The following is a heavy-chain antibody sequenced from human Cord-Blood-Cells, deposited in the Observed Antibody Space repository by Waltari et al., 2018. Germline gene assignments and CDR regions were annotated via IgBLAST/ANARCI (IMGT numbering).Heavy chain of an antibody. CDR1: GFTFSSYA. CDR2: ISGSGGRT. J-gene: IGHJ4*02. D-gene: IGHD3-10*01. V-gene: IGHV3-23*01. CDR3: AKRGGFGYYYGSGSYDY. Sequence: EVQLLESGGGLVQPGGSLRLSCAASGFTFSSYAMSCVRQAPGKGLEWVSAISGSGGRTYDADSVKGRFTISRDNSKNTLYLQMNSLRAEDTAVYYCAKRGGFGYYYGSGSYDYWGQGTLVTVSS.